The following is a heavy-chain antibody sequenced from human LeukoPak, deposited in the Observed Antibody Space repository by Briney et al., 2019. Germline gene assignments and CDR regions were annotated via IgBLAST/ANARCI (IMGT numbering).Heavy chain of an antibody. CDR3: AKDPRLGYSSSWYPYYFDY. Sequence: PGGSLRLSCAASGFTFSSYAMSWVRQAPGKGLEWVSAISGSGGSTYYADSVKGRFTISRDNSKNTLYLQMNSLRAEDTAVYYCAKDPRLGYSSSWYPYYFDYGGQGTLVTVSS. D-gene: IGHD6-13*01. CDR1: GFTFSSYA. CDR2: ISGSGGST. V-gene: IGHV3-23*01. J-gene: IGHJ4*02.